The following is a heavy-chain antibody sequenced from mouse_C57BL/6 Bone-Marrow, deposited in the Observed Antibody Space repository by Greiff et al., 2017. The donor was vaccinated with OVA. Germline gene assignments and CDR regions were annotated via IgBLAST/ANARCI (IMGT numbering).Heavy chain of an antibody. Sequence: EVQRVESEGGLVQPGSSMKLSCTASGFTFSDYYMAWVRQVPEKGLEWVANINYDGSSTYYLDSLKSRFIISRDNAKNILYLQMSSLKSEDTATYYCARDRGYGREYFDVWGTGTTVTVSS. V-gene: IGHV5-16*01. D-gene: IGHD1-1*01. J-gene: IGHJ1*03. CDR3: ARDRGYGREYFDV. CDR2: INYDGSST. CDR1: GFTFSDYY.